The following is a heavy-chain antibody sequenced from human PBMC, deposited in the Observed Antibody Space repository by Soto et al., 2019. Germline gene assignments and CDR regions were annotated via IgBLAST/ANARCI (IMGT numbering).Heavy chain of an antibody. V-gene: IGHV3-53*05. CDR3: VKDESINWYSGHFRH. Sequence: PAGSLRLSCAASRFTVSSTYMTWVRQAPGKGLEWVSVIFTDDTTNYADSVKGRFSISRDNSNNTLSLQMNSLSAEDTAFYYCVKDESINWYSGHFRHWGQGTLVTVSS. CDR1: RFTVSSTY. D-gene: IGHD6-13*01. J-gene: IGHJ1*01. CDR2: IFTDDTT.